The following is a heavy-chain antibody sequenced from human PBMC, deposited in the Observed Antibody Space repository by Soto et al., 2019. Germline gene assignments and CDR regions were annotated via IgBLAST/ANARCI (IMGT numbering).Heavy chain of an antibody. D-gene: IGHD6-19*01. J-gene: IGHJ4*02. V-gene: IGHV4-4*02. Sequence: PSETLSLTCAVSGGSISSSNWWSWVRQPPGKGLEWIGEIYPSGSTNYNPSLKSRVTISVDKSKNQFSLKLSSVTAADTAVYYCARTLAVTGTAPVVYWGQGTLVTVSS. CDR1: GGSISSSNW. CDR3: ARTLAVTGTAPVVY. CDR2: IYPSGST.